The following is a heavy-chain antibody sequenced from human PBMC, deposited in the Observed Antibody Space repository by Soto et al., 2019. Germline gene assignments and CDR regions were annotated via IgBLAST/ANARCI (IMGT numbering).Heavy chain of an antibody. Sequence: SVKVSCKASGGTFGSYAISWVRQAPGQGLEWMGGIIPIFGTANYAQKFQGRVTITADKSTSTAYMELSSLRSEDTAVYYCARDPEGRITIFGVLTYGMDVWGQGTTVTVYS. CDR3: ARDPEGRITIFGVLTYGMDV. V-gene: IGHV1-69*06. J-gene: IGHJ6*02. D-gene: IGHD3-3*01. CDR1: GGTFGSYA. CDR2: IIPIFGTA.